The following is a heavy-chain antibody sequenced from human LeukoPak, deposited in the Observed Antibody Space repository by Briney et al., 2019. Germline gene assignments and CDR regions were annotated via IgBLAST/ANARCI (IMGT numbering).Heavy chain of an antibody. J-gene: IGHJ6*03. CDR2: INHSGST. CDR3: ARLYGSPTHMDV. CDR1: GGSFSGYY. V-gene: IGHV4-34*01. D-gene: IGHD6-13*01. Sequence: KPSETLSLTCAVYGGSFSGYYWSWIRQPPGKGLEWIGEINHSGSTNYNPSLKSRVTISVDTSKNQFSLKLSSVTAADTAVYYCARLYGSPTHMDVWGEGTTVTVSS.